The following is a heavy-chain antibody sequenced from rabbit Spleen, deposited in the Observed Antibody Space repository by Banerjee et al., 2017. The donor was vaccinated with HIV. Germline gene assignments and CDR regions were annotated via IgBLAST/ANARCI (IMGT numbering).Heavy chain of an antibody. CDR3: ARDTGTSFSSYGMDL. J-gene: IGHJ6*01. V-gene: IGHV1S45*01. CDR2: INAATGKP. CDR1: GFSFSDRDV. D-gene: IGHD7-1*01. Sequence: QEQLEESGGGLVQPEGSLTLTCKASGFSFSDRDVMCWVRQAPGKGLEWIACINAATGKPVYATWAKGRFTISRASSTTVTLQMTSLTVADTATYFCARDTGTSFSSYGMDLWGQGTLVTVS.